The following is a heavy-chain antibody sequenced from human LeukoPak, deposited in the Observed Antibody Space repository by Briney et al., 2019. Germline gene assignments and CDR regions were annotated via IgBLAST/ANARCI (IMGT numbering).Heavy chain of an antibody. D-gene: IGHD2-2*02. V-gene: IGHV5-10-1*01. CDR1: GYSFTSYW. CDR3: ARRVKLGYCSSTSCFTLPDAFDI. J-gene: IGHJ3*02. CDR2: IDPSDSYT. Sequence: GESLKISRKGSGYSFTSYWISWVRQMPGKGLEWMGRIDPSDSYTNYSPSFQGHVTISADKSISTAYLQWSSLKASDTAMYYCARRVKLGYCSSTSCFTLPDAFDIWGQGTMVTVSS.